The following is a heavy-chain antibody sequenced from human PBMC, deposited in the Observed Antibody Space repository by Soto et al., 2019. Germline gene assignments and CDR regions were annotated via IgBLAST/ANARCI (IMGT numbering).Heavy chain of an antibody. V-gene: IGHV3-30*18. Sequence: GGSLRLSCAASGFTFSSYGMHWVRQAPGKGLEWVAVISYDGSNKYYADSVKGRFTISRDNSKNTLYLQMNSLRAEDTAVYYCANGGNIAPAGLLFDYWGLGTLVTVSS. D-gene: IGHD6-13*01. CDR1: GFTFSSYG. CDR2: ISYDGSNK. CDR3: ANGGNIAPAGLLFDY. J-gene: IGHJ4*02.